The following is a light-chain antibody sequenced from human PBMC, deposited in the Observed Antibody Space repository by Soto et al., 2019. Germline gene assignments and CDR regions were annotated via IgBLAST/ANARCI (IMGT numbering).Light chain of an antibody. J-gene: IGKJ5*01. CDR1: QSVTSN. CDR2: GAS. Sequence: EIVMTQSPATLSVSPGDRATLSCRASQSVTSNLAWYQQKPGQAPRLLIYGASTRATGIPARFSGSGSGTEFTLTISSLQSEDFAVYYCQQYNGWPITFGQGTRLEIK. CDR3: QQYNGWPIT. V-gene: IGKV3-15*01.